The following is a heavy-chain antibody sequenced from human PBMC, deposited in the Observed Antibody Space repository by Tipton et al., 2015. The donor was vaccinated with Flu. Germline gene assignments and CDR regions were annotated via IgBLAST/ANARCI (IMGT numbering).Heavy chain of an antibody. CDR2: IYNNQYT. Sequence: TLSLTCTVSGDSISSYYWSWIRQPPGKGLEWIGYIYNNQYTKYNPSLKSRVTISVDTSMSQFSLKLSSVTAADTAVYYCTRSFVRTGTRDYYGSRSYYLIRWFDPWGQGTLVTVSS. D-gene: IGHD3-10*01. J-gene: IGHJ5*02. CDR1: GDSISSYY. CDR3: TRSFVRTGTRDYYGSRSYYLIRWFDP. V-gene: IGHV4-59*01.